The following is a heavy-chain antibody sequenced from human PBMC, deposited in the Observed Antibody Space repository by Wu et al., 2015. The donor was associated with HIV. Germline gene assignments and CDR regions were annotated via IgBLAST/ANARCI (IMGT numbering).Heavy chain of an antibody. J-gene: IGHJ3*02. CDR3: ARVRGLVSFSPDAFDI. CDR2: IIPIFGTA. V-gene: IGHV1-69*01. D-gene: IGHD3/OR15-3a*01. Sequence: QVQLVQSGAEVKKPGSSVKVSCKASGGTFSSYAISWVRQAPGQGLEWMGGIIPIFGTANYAQKFQGRVTITTDESTSTAYMELSSLRSEDTAVYYCARVRGLVSFSPDAFDIWGQGTMVTVSS. CDR1: GGTFSSYA.